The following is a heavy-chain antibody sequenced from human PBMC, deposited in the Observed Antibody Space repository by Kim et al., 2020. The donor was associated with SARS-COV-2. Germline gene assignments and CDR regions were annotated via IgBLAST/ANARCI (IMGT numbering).Heavy chain of an antibody. CDR3: ARELQWLGVFVGMDV. CDR2: ISSSSSTI. Sequence: GGSLRLSCAASGFTFSSYSMNWVRQAPGKGLECVSYISSSSSTIYYADSVKGRFTISRDNAKNSLYLQMNSLRDEDTAVYYCARELQWLGVFVGMDVWGQGTTVTASS. V-gene: IGHV3-48*02. CDR1: GFTFSSYS. D-gene: IGHD6-19*01. J-gene: IGHJ6*02.